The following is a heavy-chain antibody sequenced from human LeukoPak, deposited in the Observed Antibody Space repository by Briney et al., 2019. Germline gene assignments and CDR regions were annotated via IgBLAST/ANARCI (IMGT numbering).Heavy chain of an antibody. J-gene: IGHJ4*02. D-gene: IGHD3-16*01. CDR1: GFTFSDYA. V-gene: IGHV3-23*01. CDR2: VSGSSGRT. CDR3: ATVWFRRFDY. Sequence: GGSLRLSCTASGFTFSDYAMSWVRQAPGKGLEWASAVSGSSGRTYYADSVKGRFTISRDNSKNKLYLQMSSLRAEDTAVYYCATVWFRRFDYWGQGILVTVSS.